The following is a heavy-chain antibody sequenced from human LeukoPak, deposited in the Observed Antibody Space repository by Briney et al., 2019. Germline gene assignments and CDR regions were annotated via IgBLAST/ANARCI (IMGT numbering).Heavy chain of an antibody. CDR2: IYYSGST. CDR1: GGSISSYY. D-gene: IGHD4-17*01. J-gene: IGHJ4*02. Sequence: SETLSLTCTVSGGSISSYYWSWIRQPPGKGLEWIGYIYYSGSTNYNPSLKSRVTISVGTSKNQFSLKLSSVTAADTAVYYCATVTSHYYFDYWGQGTLVTVSS. V-gene: IGHV4-59*01. CDR3: ATVTSHYYFDY.